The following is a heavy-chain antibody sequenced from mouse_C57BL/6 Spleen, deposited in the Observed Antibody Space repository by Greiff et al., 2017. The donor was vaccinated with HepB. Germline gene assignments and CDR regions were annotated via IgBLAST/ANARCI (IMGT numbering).Heavy chain of an antibody. CDR3: ARSPIYYGNYDY. CDR2: IYPRSGNT. Sequence: QVQLKESGAELARPGASVKLSCKASGYTFTSYGISWVKQRTGQGLEWIGEIYPRSGNTYYNEKFKGKATLTADKSSSTAYMELRSLTSEDSAVYFCARSPIYYGNYDYWGQGTSVTVSS. V-gene: IGHV1-81*01. CDR1: GYTFTSYG. D-gene: IGHD2-1*01. J-gene: IGHJ4*01.